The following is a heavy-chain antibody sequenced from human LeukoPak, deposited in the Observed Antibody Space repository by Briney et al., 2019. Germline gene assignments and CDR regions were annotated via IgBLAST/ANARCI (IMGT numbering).Heavy chain of an antibody. CDR1: GYTFTTYY. CDR2: INPSAGST. CDR3: ARNDFWTGHYEV. J-gene: IGHJ4*02. V-gene: IGHV1-46*04. D-gene: IGHD3/OR15-3a*01. Sequence: ASVKVSCKASGYTFTTYYIHWVRQAPGQGLEWMGVINPSAGSTNYPQSLQGRVTMTRDTSTSTVYIELSRLRSDDTAMFYCARNDFWTGHYEVWGQGTLVTVSS.